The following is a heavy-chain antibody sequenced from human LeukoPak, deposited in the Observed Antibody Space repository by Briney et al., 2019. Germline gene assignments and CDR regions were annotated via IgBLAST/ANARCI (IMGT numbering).Heavy chain of an antibody. CDR1: GFTFSSYA. V-gene: IGHV3-23*01. CDR2: LSISGGST. Sequence: GGSLRLSCAASGFTFSSYAMAWVRQAPGKGLEWVSSLSISGGSTYYADSVKGRFTISRDNSKNTLYLQMNSLRADDTAVYYCAKLDSSGYPCFFDYWGQGTLVTVSS. J-gene: IGHJ4*02. CDR3: AKLDSSGYPCFFDY. D-gene: IGHD3-22*01.